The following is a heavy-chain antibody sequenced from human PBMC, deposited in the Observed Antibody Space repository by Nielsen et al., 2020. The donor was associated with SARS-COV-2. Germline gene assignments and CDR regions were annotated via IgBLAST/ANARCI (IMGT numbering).Heavy chain of an antibody. CDR1: GFTFNNYA. CDR2: ISAASVYI. D-gene: IGHD6-13*01. Sequence: GESLKISCAASGFTFNNYAMSWVRQAPGKGLEWVASISAASVYIFYAASLRDRFTISRDNAQNSLSLQMDSLGADDTAVYYCARAAAGYYYMDVWGKGTTVTVSS. J-gene: IGHJ6*03. V-gene: IGHV3-21*01. CDR3: ARAAAGYYYMDV.